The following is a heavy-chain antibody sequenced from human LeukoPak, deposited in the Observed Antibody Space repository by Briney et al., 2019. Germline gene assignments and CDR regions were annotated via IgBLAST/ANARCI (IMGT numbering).Heavy chain of an antibody. CDR3: ARDLRSSGWTENDY. Sequence: ASVKVSCKASGYTFTTYGISWMRQAPGQGLEWMGWISAYNGNTNYAQKLQGRVTLTTDTSTSTAYMELRGLGSDDTAVYYCARDLRSSGWTENDYWGPGTLVTVSS. D-gene: IGHD6-19*01. V-gene: IGHV1-18*01. J-gene: IGHJ4*02. CDR2: ISAYNGNT. CDR1: GYTFTTYG.